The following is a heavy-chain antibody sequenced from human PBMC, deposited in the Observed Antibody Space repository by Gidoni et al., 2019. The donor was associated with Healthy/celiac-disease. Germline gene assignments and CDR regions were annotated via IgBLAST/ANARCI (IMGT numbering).Heavy chain of an antibody. V-gene: IGHV3-30-3*01. J-gene: IGHJ4*02. D-gene: IGHD6-6*01. CDR3: ARGRGSSSRDSPDY. CDR1: GCTFSNYA. CDR2: ISYDGSNK. Sequence: QVQLVESGGGVVQPGRSLRLSCAASGCTFSNYAMHWVRQAPGKGLEWVAAISYDGSNKYCADSVKGRFTSSRDNSKNTLYVQMNSLRAEDTAVYYCARGRGSSSRDSPDYWGQGTLVTVSS.